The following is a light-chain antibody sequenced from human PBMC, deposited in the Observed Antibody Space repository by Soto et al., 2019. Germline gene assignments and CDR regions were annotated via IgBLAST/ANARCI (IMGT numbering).Light chain of an antibody. V-gene: IGLV2-14*01. Sequence: QSVLTQPPSVSGSPGQSITISCTGTSSDVGDYNRVSWYQHHPGKAPKLMIFEVTNRPSGISDRFSGFKSGSTASLTISELQPDDEADYYCCSFTSITTYVFGTGTKVTVL. J-gene: IGLJ1*01. CDR2: EVT. CDR3: CSFTSITTYV. CDR1: SSDVGDYNR.